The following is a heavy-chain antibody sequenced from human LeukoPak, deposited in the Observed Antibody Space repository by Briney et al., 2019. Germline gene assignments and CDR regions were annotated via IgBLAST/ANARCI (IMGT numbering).Heavy chain of an antibody. CDR1: GYIFTGYY. CDR2: INPNSGDT. V-gene: IGHV1-2*02. Sequence: ASVKVSCKASGYIFTGYYMHWVRQAPGQGLEWMGWINPNSGDTNYAQKFQGRVTMTRDTSNNTVYMDLTRLIFDDTAMYYCARDGVFRFEVGDVYYYYMDVWGKGTTVIISS. CDR3: ARDGVFRFEVGDVYYYYMDV. J-gene: IGHJ6*03. D-gene: IGHD2-21*02.